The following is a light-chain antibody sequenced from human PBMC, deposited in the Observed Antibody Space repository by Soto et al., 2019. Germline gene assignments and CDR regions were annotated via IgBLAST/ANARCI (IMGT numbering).Light chain of an antibody. CDR3: QSYDSTLIGVV. CDR1: SSNIGAGYD. CDR2: GNS. V-gene: IGLV1-40*01. J-gene: IGLJ2*01. Sequence: QSVLTQPPSVSGAPGQRVTISCTGSSSNIGAGYDVHWYQQLPGTAPKLLIYGNSNRPSGVPDRFSGSKSGTSASLAITGLQAEDGAFYYCQSYDSTLIGVVFGGGTKLTVL.